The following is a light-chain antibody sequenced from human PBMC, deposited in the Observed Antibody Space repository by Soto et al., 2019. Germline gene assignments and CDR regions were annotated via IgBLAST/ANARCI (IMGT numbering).Light chain of an antibody. Sequence: EIVLTQSPGTLSLSPGDTATLSCRASQSVSSTYLAWYQQKPGQAPRLLIYGASSRATGIPDRFSGSGSGTDFTLTSSRLEPEDFAVFYCQQYGSSPRTFGQGTKVDI. CDR2: GAS. V-gene: IGKV3-20*01. J-gene: IGKJ1*01. CDR1: QSVSSTY. CDR3: QQYGSSPRT.